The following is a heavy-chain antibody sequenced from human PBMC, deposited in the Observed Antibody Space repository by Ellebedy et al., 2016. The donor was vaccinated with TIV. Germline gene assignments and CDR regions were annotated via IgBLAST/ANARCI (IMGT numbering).Heavy chain of an antibody. V-gene: IGHV1-2*02. D-gene: IGHD1-1*01. Sequence: ASVKVSXXASGYTFTGYYMHWVRQAPGQGLEWMGWINPNSGGTNYAQKFQGRVTMTRDTSISTAYMELSRLRSDDTAVYYCIPADHNHYYYYYMDVWGKGTTVTVSS. CDR3: IPADHNHYYYYYMDV. CDR1: GYTFTGYY. J-gene: IGHJ6*03. CDR2: INPNSGGT.